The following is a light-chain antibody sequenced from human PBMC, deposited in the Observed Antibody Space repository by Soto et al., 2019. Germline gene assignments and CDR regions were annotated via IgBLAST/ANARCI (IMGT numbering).Light chain of an antibody. CDR2: DAS. V-gene: IGKV3-20*01. CDR1: QSVSSC. J-gene: IGKJ1*01. CDR3: QQYGGSPRA. Sequence: IGLTHPPASLPLSPGETPTLSCRASQSVSSCLAWYQQKRGQAPRLLIHDASSRASGIPDRFSGSGSGTDFTLTISRLEPEDFAVYYCQQYGGSPRAFGQGTKVDIK.